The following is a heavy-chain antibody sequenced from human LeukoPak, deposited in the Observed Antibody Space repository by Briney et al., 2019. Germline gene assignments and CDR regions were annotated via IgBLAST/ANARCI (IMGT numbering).Heavy chain of an antibody. CDR1: GGTFSSYA. CDR3: AGHCSSTSCADY. CDR2: IIPIFGTA. D-gene: IGHD2-2*01. V-gene: IGHV1-69*13. Sequence: ASVKLSCKASGGTFSSYAISWVRQAPGQGLEWMGGIIPIFGTANYAQKFQGRVTITADESTSTAYMELSSLRSEDTAVYYCAGHCSSTSCADYWGQGTLVTVSS. J-gene: IGHJ4*02.